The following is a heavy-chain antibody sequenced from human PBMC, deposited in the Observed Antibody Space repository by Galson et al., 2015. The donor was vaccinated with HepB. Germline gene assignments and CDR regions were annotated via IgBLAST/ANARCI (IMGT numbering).Heavy chain of an antibody. V-gene: IGHV3-7*03. CDR1: GFTFSSYW. Sequence: SLRLSCAASGFTFSSYWMSWVRQAPGKGLEWVANIKQDGSEKYYVDSVKGRFTISRDNAKNSLYLQMNSLRAEDTAVSYCAREGLFTDFGNYYYGTDVWGQGTTVTVSS. CDR2: IKQDGSEK. D-gene: IGHD3-10*01. J-gene: IGHJ6*02. CDR3: AREGLFTDFGNYYYGTDV.